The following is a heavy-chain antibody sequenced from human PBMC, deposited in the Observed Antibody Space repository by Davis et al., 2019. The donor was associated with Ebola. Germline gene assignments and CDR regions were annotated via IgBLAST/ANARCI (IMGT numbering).Heavy chain of an antibody. CDR1: GFVFNTYA. D-gene: IGHD3-3*01. J-gene: IGHJ4*02. CDR2: ISGNDGTA. CDR3: AKASSLKFLVIDS. Sequence: GESLKISCAASGFVFNTYAMSWVRQAPGKGLEWVSSISGNDGTAYYADSVRGRVSVSRDNSKNVLYLQVNSLRAEDTAMYYCAKASSLKFLVIDSWGLGTLVTVSS. V-gene: IGHV3-23*01.